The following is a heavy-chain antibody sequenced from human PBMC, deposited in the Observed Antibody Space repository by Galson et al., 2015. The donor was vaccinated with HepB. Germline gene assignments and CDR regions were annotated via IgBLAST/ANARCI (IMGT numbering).Heavy chain of an antibody. J-gene: IGHJ3*02. CDR1: VFSLSTSGVG. CDR2: ISWNDDK. D-gene: IGHD6-19*01. Sequence: PALVKPTQTLTLPCTFSVFSLSTSGVGVGWVRQPPGKALEWLAVISWNDDKRYSPPLKSRLTITKDTSKNQVVLTMTNMDPVDTATYYCAQRPFVRSAGDVYDIWGQGTMVTVSS. CDR3: AQRPFVRSAGDVYDI. V-gene: IGHV2-5*01.